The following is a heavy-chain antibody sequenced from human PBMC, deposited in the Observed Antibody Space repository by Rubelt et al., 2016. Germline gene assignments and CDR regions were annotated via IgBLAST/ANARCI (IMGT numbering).Heavy chain of an antibody. J-gene: IGHJ6*02. D-gene: IGHD7-27*01. CDR3: ATHPGVSFYYGMDV. V-gene: IGHV3-11*01. Sequence: GGGLVKPGGSLRLSCAASGFTFSDYYMSWVRQAPGKGLEWVSLISGSGTNTYYADSVKGRFTISRDNSKNTLYLQMNSLRAEDTAIYYCATHPGVSFYYGMDVWGQGTTVTVSS. CDR1: GFTFSDYY. CDR2: ISGSGTNT.